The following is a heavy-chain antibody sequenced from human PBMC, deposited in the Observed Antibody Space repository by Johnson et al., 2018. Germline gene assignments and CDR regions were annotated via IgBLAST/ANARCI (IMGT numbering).Heavy chain of an antibody. Sequence: QVQLVESGGGVVQPWRSLRLSCAASGFTFSSYTMHWVRQAPGKGLEWVAVISYDGTNKYFADSLKGRFTISRDNSKNTLYLQINSLRAEDTAGYDWAKWDDLKGAFDIWGQGTMVTVSS. CDR2: ISYDGTNK. CDR1: GFTFSSYT. V-gene: IGHV3-30-3*02. D-gene: IGHD3/OR15-3a*01. CDR3: AKWDDLKGAFDI. J-gene: IGHJ3*02.